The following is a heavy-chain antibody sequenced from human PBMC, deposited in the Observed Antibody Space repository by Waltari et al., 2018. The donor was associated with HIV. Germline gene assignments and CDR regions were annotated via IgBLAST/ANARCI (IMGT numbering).Heavy chain of an antibody. J-gene: IGHJ4*03. D-gene: IGHD1-26*01. CDR3: AKDGAPGRDAVFDT. Sequence: VHVVESGGAVVQPRGSLRLPCTASGVNLNVYHLPWVRQAPGRGLEGVAGGRYDGSHEYYGDAVKGRFTNSRDNSKNANFLEMTVLRLEDTANYHCAKDGAPGRDAVFDTWGQGTLVTV. CDR2: GRYDGSHE. CDR1: GVNLNVYH. V-gene: IGHV3-33*03.